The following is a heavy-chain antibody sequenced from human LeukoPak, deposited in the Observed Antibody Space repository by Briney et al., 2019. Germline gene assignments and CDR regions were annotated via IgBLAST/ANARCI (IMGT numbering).Heavy chain of an antibody. J-gene: IGHJ6*02. Sequence: GGSLRLSCAASGFTFSSYGMHWVRQAPCKGLEWVAFIRYDGSNKYYADSVKGRFTISRDNPKNTLYLQMNSLRAEDTAVYYCARDYYGDYYYYGMDVWGQGTTVTVSS. CDR1: GFTFSSYG. CDR2: IRYDGSNK. CDR3: ARDYYGDYYYYGMDV. V-gene: IGHV3-30*02. D-gene: IGHD4-17*01.